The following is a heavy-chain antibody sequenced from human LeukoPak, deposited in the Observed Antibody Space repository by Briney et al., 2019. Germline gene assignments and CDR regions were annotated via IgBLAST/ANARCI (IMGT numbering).Heavy chain of an antibody. D-gene: IGHD3-22*01. V-gene: IGHV3-23*01. CDR3: AKGSYYDSSGSFYFDY. J-gene: IGHJ4*02. Sequence: GRSLRLSCAASGFTFSSYWMHWVRQAPGKGLEWVSGISGSGDNTYYADSVKGRFTISRDNSKNTLYVQVNSLGTEDTAAYYCAKGSYYDSSGSFYFDYRGQGTLVTVSS. CDR1: GFTFSSYW. CDR2: ISGSGDNT.